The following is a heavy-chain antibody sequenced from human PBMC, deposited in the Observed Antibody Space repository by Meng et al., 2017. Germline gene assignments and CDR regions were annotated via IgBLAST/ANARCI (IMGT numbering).Heavy chain of an antibody. J-gene: IGHJ4*02. CDR1: GFTFNNYW. D-gene: IGHD1-1*01. CDR2: ISGDGSIT. Sequence: VQWVGSGGGLFQAGGALRLSCEASGFTFNNYWRHWVRQVPGKGLVWVSRISGDGSITNYADSVKGRFTISRDNAKNTLYLQMNSLRPEDTAVYYCLDEAPRSDYWGQGSLVTVSS. V-gene: IGHV3-74*01. CDR3: LDEAPRSDY.